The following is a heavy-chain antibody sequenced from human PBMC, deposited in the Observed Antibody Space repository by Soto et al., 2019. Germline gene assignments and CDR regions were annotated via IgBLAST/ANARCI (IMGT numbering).Heavy chain of an antibody. J-gene: IGHJ5*02. D-gene: IGHD3-16*02. V-gene: IGHV3-7*01. CDR2: IKQDGSEK. CDR3: ARDNYDYIWGSYRYMSWFDP. CDR1: GFTFSSYW. Sequence: GGSLRLSCAASGFTFSSYWMSWVRQAPGKGLEWVANIKQDGSEKYYVDSVKGRFTISRDNAKNSLYLQMNSLRAEDTAVYYCARDNYDYIWGSYRYMSWFDPWGQGTLVTVSS.